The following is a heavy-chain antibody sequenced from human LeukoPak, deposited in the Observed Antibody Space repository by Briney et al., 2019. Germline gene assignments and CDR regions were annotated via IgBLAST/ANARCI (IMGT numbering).Heavy chain of an antibody. CDR2: ISGSGYGT. CDR1: GFTFNNYA. D-gene: IGHD1-26*01. J-gene: IGHJ4*02. CDR3: AQWSRYFDY. V-gene: IGHV3-23*01. Sequence: GGSLRLSCVASGFTFNNYAMTWVRQAPGKGLEWVSAISGSGYGTYYADSVKGRFTISRDNSKNTLYLQMNSLRAEDTALYFCAQWSRYFDYWGQGTLVTVSS.